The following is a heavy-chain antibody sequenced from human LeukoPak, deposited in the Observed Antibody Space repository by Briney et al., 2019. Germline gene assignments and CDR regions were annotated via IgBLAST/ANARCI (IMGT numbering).Heavy chain of an antibody. J-gene: IGHJ4*02. CDR3: ARDHGGFWSGYHPDY. CDR1: GFTFSSYA. V-gene: IGHV3-23*01. D-gene: IGHD3-3*01. Sequence: GGSLRLSCAASGFTFSSYAMSWVRQAPGKGLEWVSAISGNVGTTYYADSVKGRFTISRDNSKNTLYLQMNSLRAEDTAVYYCARDHGGFWSGYHPDYWGRGTLVTVSS. CDR2: ISGNVGTT.